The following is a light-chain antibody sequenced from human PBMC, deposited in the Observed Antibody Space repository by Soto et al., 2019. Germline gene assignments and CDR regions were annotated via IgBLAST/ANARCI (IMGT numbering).Light chain of an antibody. CDR1: RGISSY. Sequence: AIRMTQSPSSLSASTGDRVTITCRASRGISSYLAWYQQKPGKAPKLLIYAASTLQSGVPSMFSGSGSGTDVTLSISCLQSEDFATDYCLQYYSYPLTFGGGTK. CDR2: AAS. V-gene: IGKV1-8*01. CDR3: LQYYSYPLT. J-gene: IGKJ4*01.